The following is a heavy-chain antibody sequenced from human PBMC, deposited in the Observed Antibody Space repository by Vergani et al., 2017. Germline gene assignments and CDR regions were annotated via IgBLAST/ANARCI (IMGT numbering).Heavy chain of an antibody. CDR2: IRSSSSYI. V-gene: IGHV3-21*01. J-gene: IGHJ3*02. D-gene: IGHD4-17*01. Sequence: VQLVESGGGLVKPGGSLRLSCAASGFTFSSYSMNWVRQAPGKGLEWVSSIRSSSSYIYYADSVKGRFTISRDNATNSLYLQMNSLRAEDTAVYYCARDHDYGDYGGDAFDIWGQGTMVTVSS. CDR3: ARDHDYGDYGGDAFDI. CDR1: GFTFSSYS.